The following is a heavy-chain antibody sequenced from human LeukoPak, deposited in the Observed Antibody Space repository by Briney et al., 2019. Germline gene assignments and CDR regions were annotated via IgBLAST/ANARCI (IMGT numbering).Heavy chain of an antibody. Sequence: GTSVKLSCKASGYTFTGYFMHWVRQAPGQGREWRGWINPNSGGTNYAQKFQGRVTMTTDTSISTAYMELSRLRSDDTAVYYCARGQGYSGSYYYFDYWGQGTLVTVSS. V-gene: IGHV1-2*02. CDR1: GYTFTGYF. D-gene: IGHD1-26*01. CDR2: INPNSGGT. J-gene: IGHJ4*02. CDR3: ARGQGYSGSYYYFDY.